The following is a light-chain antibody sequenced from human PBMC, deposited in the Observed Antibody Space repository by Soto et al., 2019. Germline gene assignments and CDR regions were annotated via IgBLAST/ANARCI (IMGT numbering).Light chain of an antibody. CDR3: QQYNSYS. V-gene: IGKV2-28*01. J-gene: IGKJ1*01. Sequence: DIVMTQSPLSLPVTPGEPASISCRSSQSLLHRNGYNYLDWYLQKPGKAPKLLIYAASSLQSGVPSRFSGSGSGTEFTLTISSLQPDDFATYYCQQYNSYSFGQGTKVDIK. CDR2: AAS. CDR1: QSLLHRNGYNY.